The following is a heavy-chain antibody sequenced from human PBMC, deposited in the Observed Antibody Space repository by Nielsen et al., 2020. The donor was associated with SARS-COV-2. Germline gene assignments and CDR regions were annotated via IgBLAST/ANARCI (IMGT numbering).Heavy chain of an antibody. Sequence: SVKVSCKASGGTFSSYAISWVRQAPGQGLEWMGGIIPIFGTANYAQKFQGRVTITADESTSTAYMELSSLRSEDTAVYYCASQRIQEQLADPGRYYYYGMDVWGQGTTVTVSS. J-gene: IGHJ6*02. V-gene: IGHV1-69*13. CDR1: GGTFSSYA. CDR2: IIPIFGTA. D-gene: IGHD6-6*01. CDR3: ASQRIQEQLADPGRYYYYGMDV.